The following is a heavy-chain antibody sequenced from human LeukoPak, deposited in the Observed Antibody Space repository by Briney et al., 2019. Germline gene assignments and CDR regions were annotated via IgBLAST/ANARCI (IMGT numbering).Heavy chain of an antibody. CDR1: GGSISSYS. CDR2: IYYSGST. Sequence: SETLSLTCTVSGGSISSYSRSWIRQPPGKGLEWIGYIYYSGSTNYNPSLKSRVTISVDTSKNQFSLKLSSVTAADTAVYHCARVIPYCSGGSCYPNWFDPWGQGTLVTVSS. V-gene: IGHV4-59*01. J-gene: IGHJ5*02. D-gene: IGHD2-15*01. CDR3: ARVIPYCSGGSCYPNWFDP.